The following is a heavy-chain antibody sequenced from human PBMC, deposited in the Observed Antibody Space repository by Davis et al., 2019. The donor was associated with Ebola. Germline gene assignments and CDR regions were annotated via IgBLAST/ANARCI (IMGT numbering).Heavy chain of an antibody. CDR3: AKGGVSMVQGVISFQ. V-gene: IGHV3-23*01. CDR1: GFSFSAYA. Sequence: GGSLRLSCATSGFSFSAYAMSWVRLAPGKGLEWVSTFSAVTTYYADSVKGRFTISRDNSKNTLYLQMNSLRAEDTAVYYCAKGGVSMVQGVISFQWGQGTLVTVSS. D-gene: IGHD3-10*01. CDR2: FSAVTT. J-gene: IGHJ4*02.